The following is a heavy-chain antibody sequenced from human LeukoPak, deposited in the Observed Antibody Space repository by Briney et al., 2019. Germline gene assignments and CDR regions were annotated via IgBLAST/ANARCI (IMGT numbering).Heavy chain of an antibody. V-gene: IGHV3-7*03. CDR2: IDKEGNER. CDR3: ARGYYYDSSGYYRHREYYFDY. CDR1: GVMFRNYW. J-gene: IGHJ4*02. Sequence: GGSLRLTCAVSGVMFRNYWMSWVRQAPGKGLEWAANIDKEGNERSYVDSVKGRFTISRDNAKNSLYLQMNSLRAEDTAVYYCARGYYYDSSGYYRHREYYFDYWGQGTLVTVSS. D-gene: IGHD3-22*01.